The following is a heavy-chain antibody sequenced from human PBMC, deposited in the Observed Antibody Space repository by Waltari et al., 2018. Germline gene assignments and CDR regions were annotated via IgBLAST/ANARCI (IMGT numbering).Heavy chain of an antibody. CDR3: ARVLGSSGYDPSGMDV. V-gene: IGHV1-69*01. Sequence: QVQLVQSGAEVKKPGSSVKVSCKASGSTFRSYAISRVRPAPGQGLEWMGGIIPIFGTANYAQKFQGRVTITADESTSTAYMELSSLRSEDTAVYYCARVLGSSGYDPSGMDVWGQGTTVTVSS. J-gene: IGHJ6*02. CDR2: IIPIFGTA. CDR1: GSTFRSYA. D-gene: IGHD3-22*01.